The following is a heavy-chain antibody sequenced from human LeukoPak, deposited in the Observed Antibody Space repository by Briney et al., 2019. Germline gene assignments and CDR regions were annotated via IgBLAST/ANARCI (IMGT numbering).Heavy chain of an antibody. V-gene: IGHV3-21*01. J-gene: IGHJ6*04. CDR3: AELGITMIGGV. D-gene: IGHD3-10*02. Sequence: PGGSLRLSCAASGFTFSSYSMNWVRQAPGKGLEWVSSISSVSTYIYHADSVKGRFTISRDNVKNSLYLQMNSLRAEDTAVYYCAELGITMIGGVWGKGTTVTISS. CDR1: GFTFSSYS. CDR2: ISSVSTYI.